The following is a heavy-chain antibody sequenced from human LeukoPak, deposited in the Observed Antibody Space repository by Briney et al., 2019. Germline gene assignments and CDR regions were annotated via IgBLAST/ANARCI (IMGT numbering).Heavy chain of an antibody. V-gene: IGHV1-2*02. CDR2: ISPNIGGT. CDR3: ARELAYHLDC. CDR1: GYTFTDYY. J-gene: IGHJ4*02. Sequence: GASVKVSCKASGYTFTDYYIHWVRQAPGQGLEWMGWISPNIGGTNHAQQFQGRVTMTRDTSSSAAYMELNWLTSDDTAVYYCARELAYHLDCWGQGTLVTVSS. D-gene: IGHD1-14*01.